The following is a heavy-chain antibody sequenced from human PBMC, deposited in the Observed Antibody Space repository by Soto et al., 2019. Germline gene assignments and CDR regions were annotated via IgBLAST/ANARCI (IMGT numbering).Heavy chain of an antibody. Sequence: XSLNISCKGSGYCFTSYWICWVPQMPGKGLEWMGIIYPGDSDTRYSPSFQGQVTISADKSISTAYLQWSSLKASDTAMYYCARHLSSGGSYYYGMDVWGQGTTVTVSS. V-gene: IGHV5-51*01. D-gene: IGHD2-15*01. CDR2: IYPGDSDT. CDR1: GYCFTSYW. J-gene: IGHJ6*02. CDR3: ARHLSSGGSYYYGMDV.